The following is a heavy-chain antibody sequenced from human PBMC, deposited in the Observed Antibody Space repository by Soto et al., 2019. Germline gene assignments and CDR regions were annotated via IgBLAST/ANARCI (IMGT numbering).Heavy chain of an antibody. D-gene: IGHD6-13*01. CDR2: ISGSGGST. J-gene: IGHJ3*02. CDR1: GFTFSSYA. V-gene: IGHV3-23*01. CDR3: AKVLTRAAGPFDAFDI. Sequence: GGSLRLSCAASGFTFSSYAMSWVRQAPGKGLEWVSAISGSGGSTYYADSVKGRFTISRDNSKNTLYLQMNSLRAEDTAVYYCAKVLTRAAGPFDAFDIWGQGTMVTVSS.